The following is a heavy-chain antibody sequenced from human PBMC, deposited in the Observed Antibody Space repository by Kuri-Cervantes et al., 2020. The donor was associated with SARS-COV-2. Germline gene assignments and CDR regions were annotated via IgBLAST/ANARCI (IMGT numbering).Heavy chain of an antibody. Sequence: GESLKISCAASGFTFSSYAMSWIRQAPGKGLEWVSLISWDGGSTYYADSVKGRFTISRDNSTNSLYLQMNSLRAEDTALYYCAKDGDCSSTSCYYMDVWGKGTTVTVSS. CDR1: GFTFSSYA. CDR2: ISWDGGST. D-gene: IGHD2-2*01. CDR3: AKDGDCSSTSCYYMDV. J-gene: IGHJ6*03. V-gene: IGHV3-43D*03.